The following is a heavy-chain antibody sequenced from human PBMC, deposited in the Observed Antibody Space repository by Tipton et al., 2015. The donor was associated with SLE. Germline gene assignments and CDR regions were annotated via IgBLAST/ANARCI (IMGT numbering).Heavy chain of an antibody. Sequence: TLSLTCAVYGGSFSGYYWSWIRQPPGKGLEWIGEISHRGSTNYNPSLKSRVTISADTSKNQFSLKPSSVTAADTAVYYCARRTDYWGQGTLVTVSS. CDR2: ISHRGST. V-gene: IGHV4-34*01. CDR1: GGSFSGYY. J-gene: IGHJ4*02. CDR3: ARRTDY.